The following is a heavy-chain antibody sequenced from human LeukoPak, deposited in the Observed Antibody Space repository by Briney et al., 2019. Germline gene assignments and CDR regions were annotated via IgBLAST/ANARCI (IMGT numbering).Heavy chain of an antibody. Sequence: GGSLRLSCAASGNYWIHWVRQAPGKGLEWVSGISWNSGSIDYADSVKGRFTISRDNAKNSLYLQMNSLRAEDTALYYCANDIGNGRLEYFQHWGQGTLVTVSS. CDR3: ANDIGNGRLEYFQH. V-gene: IGHV3-9*01. J-gene: IGHJ1*01. D-gene: IGHD1-26*01. CDR2: ISWNSGSI. CDR1: GNYW.